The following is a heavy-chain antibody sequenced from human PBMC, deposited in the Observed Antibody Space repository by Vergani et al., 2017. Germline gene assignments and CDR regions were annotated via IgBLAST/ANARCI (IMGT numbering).Heavy chain of an antibody. V-gene: IGHV5-51*01. CDR2: IYPADSVT. J-gene: IGHJ4*02. CDR3: ARHTTYTDS. D-gene: IGHD1-1*01. CDR1: EYSFGNYW. Sequence: EVELVQSGPEMRKPGESLKISCKGSEYSFGNYWIGWVRQMPGKGLECMGIIYPADSVTRYSPSFQGQVSISADKSISTAFLKWDSLKASDTALYYCARHTTYTDSWGQGTLVTVSS.